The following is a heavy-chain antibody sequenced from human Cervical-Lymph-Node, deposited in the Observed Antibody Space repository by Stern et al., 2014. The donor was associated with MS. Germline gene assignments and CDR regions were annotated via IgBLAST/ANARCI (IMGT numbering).Heavy chain of an antibody. J-gene: IGHJ2*01. CDR3: ARGVTAVTNYVPNWCFDL. CDR1: GGSITNRDY. V-gene: IGHV4-39*02. D-gene: IGHD4-11*01. CDR2: VYYSGIT. Sequence: QLQLQESGPGLVKPSETLSLTCTVSGGSITNRDYWGWIRQSPGKGLEWIGSVYYSGITYYRPSLKSRATISIDTSRNQFFLRLNSVTVTDTAVYFCARGVTAVTNYVPNWCFDLWGRGTLVTVSS.